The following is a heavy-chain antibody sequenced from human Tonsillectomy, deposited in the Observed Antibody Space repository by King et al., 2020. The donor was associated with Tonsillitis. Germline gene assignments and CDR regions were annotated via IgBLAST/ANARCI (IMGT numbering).Heavy chain of an antibody. J-gene: IGHJ3*02. D-gene: IGHD2-15*01. Sequence: VQLVESGGGVVQPGRSLRLSCAASGFTFSSYAMHWVRQAPGKGLEWVAVISYDGSNKYYADSVKGRFTISRDNSKNTLYLQMNSLRAEDTAMYYCASDPALCYCSGCSCYTTAAAAFDIWGQGTMVTVSS. CDR2: ISYDGSNK. CDR3: ASDPALCYCSGCSCYTTAAAAFDI. CDR1: GFTFSSYA. V-gene: IGHV3-30-3*01.